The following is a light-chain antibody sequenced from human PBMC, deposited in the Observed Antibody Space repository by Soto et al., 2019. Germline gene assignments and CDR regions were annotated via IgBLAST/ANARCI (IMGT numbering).Light chain of an antibody. J-gene: IGKJ1*01. Sequence: DIQMTQSPSSLSASVGDRVTITCQASQDISNYLNWYQQKPGKAPKLLIYDASNLETGVPSRFSGSGSGTDFTFTISSLQSEDFAIYYCQQYNNWPTWTFGPGTRVEIK. V-gene: IGKV1-33*01. CDR2: DAS. CDR1: QDISNY. CDR3: QQYNNWPTWT.